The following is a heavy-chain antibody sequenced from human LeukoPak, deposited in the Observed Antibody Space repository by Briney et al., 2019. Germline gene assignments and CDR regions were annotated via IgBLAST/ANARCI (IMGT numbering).Heavy chain of an antibody. D-gene: IGHD3-22*01. CDR2: ISSSGSTI. V-gene: IGHV3-11*01. CDR3: ARLYSYDSSGYYNDY. J-gene: IGHJ4*02. Sequence: GGSLRLSCAASGFTFSDYYMSWIRQAPGKGLEWVSYISSSGSTIYYADSVKGRFTISRDNAKNSLYLQMNSLRAEDTAVYYCARLYSYDSSGYYNDYWGQGTLVTVSS. CDR1: GFTFSDYY.